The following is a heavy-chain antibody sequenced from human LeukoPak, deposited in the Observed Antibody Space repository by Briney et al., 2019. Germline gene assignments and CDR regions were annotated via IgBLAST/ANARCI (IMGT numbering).Heavy chain of an antibody. V-gene: IGHV3-7*01. CDR1: GFTFSTYW. J-gene: IGHJ4*02. CDR3: GRVRPGDADY. D-gene: IGHD1-26*01. Sequence: PGGSLRLSCAASGFTFSTYWMTWVRQAPGKGLEWVASISSDGSGKYYMDSVKGRFTISRDNAKNSLFLQMSSLRAEDTAVHYCGRVRPGDADYWGQGTLATVSS. CDR2: ISSDGSGK.